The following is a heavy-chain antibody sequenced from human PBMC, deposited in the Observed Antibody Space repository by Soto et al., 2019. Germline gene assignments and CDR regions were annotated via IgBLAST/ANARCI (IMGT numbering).Heavy chain of an antibody. CDR2: IKTIAGGGTT. CDR1: GFTFNDAW. D-gene: IGHD1-20*01. J-gene: IGHJ4*02. V-gene: IGHV3-15*01. Sequence: EVQLVESGGGLVEPGGSLRLSCAASGFTFNDAWMTWVRQGPGKGLEWVGRIKTIAGGGTTDYTAPVKGRFTISRDDSKNTVYLRMDSLRAEDTAVYYCVKGDGRIIARHFDYWGQGTLVTVSS. CDR3: VKGDGRIIARHFDY.